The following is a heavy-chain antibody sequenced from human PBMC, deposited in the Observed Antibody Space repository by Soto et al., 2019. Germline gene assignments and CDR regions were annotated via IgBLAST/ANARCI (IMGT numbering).Heavy chain of an antibody. D-gene: IGHD3-22*01. V-gene: IGHV4-59*02. J-gene: IGHJ3*02. CDR1: GGSVSPYY. CDR3: ARTYDDSGPNSGGYGFDI. Sequence: SETLSLTCTVSGGSVSPYYWSWIRQPPGKGLEWIANIYNSVSTSYNPSLKSRVTISVDTPKNQVSLKLSSVTAADTAVYYCARTYDDSGPNSGGYGFDIWGQGTMVTLSS. CDR2: IYNSVST.